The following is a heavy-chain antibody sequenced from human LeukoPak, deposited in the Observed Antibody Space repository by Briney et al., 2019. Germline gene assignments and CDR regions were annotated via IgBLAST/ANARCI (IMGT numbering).Heavy chain of an antibody. D-gene: IGHD3-10*01. J-gene: IGHJ3*02. CDR1: GGSISSGGYS. CDR3: AREGGSGSPDAFDI. V-gene: IGHV4-30-2*01. CDR2: IYHSGST. Sequence: SETLSLTCAVSGGSISSGGYSWSWIRQPPGKGLEWIGYIYHSGSTYYNPSLKSRVTISVDRSKNQFSLKLSSVTAADTAVYYCAREGGSGSPDAFDIWGQGTMVTVSS.